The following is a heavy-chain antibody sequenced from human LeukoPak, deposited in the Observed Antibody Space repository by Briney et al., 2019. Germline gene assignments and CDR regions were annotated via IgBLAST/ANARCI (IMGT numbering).Heavy chain of an antibody. Sequence: TGGSLRLSCTASGFTFSNSWMTWVRQAPGKGLEWVAHIKPDGSEKYYVDSVKGRFTISRDNAKNSLYLQMNSLRAEDTAMFYCARGHYGRDYWGQGTLVTVSS. J-gene: IGHJ4*02. CDR1: GFTFSNSW. D-gene: IGHD4-17*01. CDR2: IKPDGSEK. CDR3: ARGHYGRDY. V-gene: IGHV3-7*04.